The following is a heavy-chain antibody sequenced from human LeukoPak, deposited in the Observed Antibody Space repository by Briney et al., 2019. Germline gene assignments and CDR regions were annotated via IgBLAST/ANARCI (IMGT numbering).Heavy chain of an antibody. CDR3: ARAGRYYDFWSGYAAPTWFDP. D-gene: IGHD3-3*01. Sequence: SETLSLTCTVSGGSISSYYWSWIRQPPGKGLEWIGYIYYSGSTNYNPSLKSRVTISVDTSKNQFSLKLSSVTAADTAVYYCARAGRYYDFWSGYAAPTWFDPWGQGTLVTVSS. CDR2: IYYSGST. V-gene: IGHV4-59*01. J-gene: IGHJ5*02. CDR1: GGSISSYY.